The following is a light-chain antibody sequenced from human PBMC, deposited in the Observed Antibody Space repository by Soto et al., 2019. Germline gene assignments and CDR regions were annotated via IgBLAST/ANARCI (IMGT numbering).Light chain of an antibody. J-gene: IGLJ3*02. CDR2: EVS. V-gene: IGLV2-14*01. CDR3: ASFTNVDTWV. Sequence: QSALTQPASVSGSPGQSITISCTGTGSDVGAYHYVSWFQQRPGKAPKVMIYEVSNRPSGISNRFSGSKSGNTVSLTISGLQAEDEADYYCASFTNVDTWVFGGGTKLTVL. CDR1: GSDVGAYHY.